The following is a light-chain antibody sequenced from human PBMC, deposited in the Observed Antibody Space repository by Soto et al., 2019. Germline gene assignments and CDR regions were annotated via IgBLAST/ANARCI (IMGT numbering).Light chain of an antibody. Sequence: QSALTQPASVSGSPGQSITISCTGTNSDVGGYNYVSWYQQHPGKAPKLMIYDVSDRPSGVSNRFSGSKSGSTASLTISGLQAEDDADYYCSSYTSRSTLVFGGGTKLTVL. V-gene: IGLV2-14*03. J-gene: IGLJ2*01. CDR3: SSYTSRSTLV. CDR1: NSDVGGYNY. CDR2: DVS.